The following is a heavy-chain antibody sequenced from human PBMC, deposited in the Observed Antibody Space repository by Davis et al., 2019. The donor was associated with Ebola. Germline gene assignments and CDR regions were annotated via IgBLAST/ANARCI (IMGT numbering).Heavy chain of an antibody. D-gene: IGHD2-8*01. J-gene: IGHJ6*02. CDR1: GFTFSGYW. Sequence: GESLKISCAASGFTFSGYWMHWVRHPPGKGPVWVSRIDSDGSTTIYADSVKGRFTVSRDNAKNTLYLQMNSLRDEDTVVYYCARDLIILGGMDVWGQGTTVTVSS. V-gene: IGHV3-74*01. CDR2: IDSDGSTT. CDR3: ARDLIILGGMDV.